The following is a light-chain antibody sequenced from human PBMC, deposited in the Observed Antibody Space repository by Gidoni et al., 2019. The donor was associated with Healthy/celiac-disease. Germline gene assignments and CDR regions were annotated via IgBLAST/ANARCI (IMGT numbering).Light chain of an antibody. CDR2: RNN. Sequence: QSVLTQPPSASGTPGQRVTISCSGSSSNIGSNYVYWYQQPPGTAPKLLIYRNNQRPSVVPDRFSGSKSGTSASLAISGLRSEDEADYYCAAWDDSLSGPVVFGGGTKLTVL. CDR1: SSNIGSNY. CDR3: AAWDDSLSGPVV. V-gene: IGLV1-47*01. J-gene: IGLJ2*01.